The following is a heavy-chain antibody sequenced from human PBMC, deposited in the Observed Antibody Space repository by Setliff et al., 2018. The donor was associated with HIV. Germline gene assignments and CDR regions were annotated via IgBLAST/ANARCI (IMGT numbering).Heavy chain of an antibody. CDR1: GGSFSGYY. J-gene: IGHJ4*02. CDR2: INPGGDT. V-gene: IGHV4-34*01. Sequence: SETLSLTCAVYGGSFSGYYWSWIRQPPGGGLEWIGEINPGGDTNYNPSLKSRVTISLDTSKDQFSLTLTSVTAADTAPYYCARATGPTYYFDYWGQGTLVTVSS. CDR3: ARATGPTYYFDY.